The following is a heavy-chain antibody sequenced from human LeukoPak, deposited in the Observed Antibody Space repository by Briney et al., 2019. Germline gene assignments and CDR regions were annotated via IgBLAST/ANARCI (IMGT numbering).Heavy chain of an antibody. CDR3: ARDDGGSYYASGSQHSWFDP. V-gene: IGHV3-74*01. CDR2: INSDGSST. CDR1: GFTFSNYW. Sequence: GGSLRLSCAASGFTFSNYWMHWVRQAPGKGLVWVSRINSDGSSTTYADSVKGRFTISRDNAKNTLYLQMNGLRVEDTAVYYCARDDGGSYYASGSQHSWFDPWGQGTLVTVSS. J-gene: IGHJ5*02. D-gene: IGHD3-10*01.